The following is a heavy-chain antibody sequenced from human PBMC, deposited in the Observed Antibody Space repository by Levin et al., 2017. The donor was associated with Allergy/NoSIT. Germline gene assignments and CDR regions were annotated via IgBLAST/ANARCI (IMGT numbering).Heavy chain of an antibody. D-gene: IGHD3-10*01. CDR2: IYHSGST. Sequence: SETLSLTCAVSGGSMSSSNWWSWVRQPPGKGLEWIGEIYHSGSTNYNPSLKSRVTISVDESKNQFSLTLSPVTAADTAVYYCASKDYGSGAFDYWGQGTLVTVSS. J-gene: IGHJ4*02. CDR3: ASKDYGSGAFDY. V-gene: IGHV4-4*02. CDR1: GGSMSSSNW.